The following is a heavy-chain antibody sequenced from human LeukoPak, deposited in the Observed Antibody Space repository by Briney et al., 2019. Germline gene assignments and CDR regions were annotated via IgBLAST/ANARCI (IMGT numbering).Heavy chain of an antibody. J-gene: IGHJ5*02. CDR1: GGTFINYA. Sequence: ASVTVSFRASGGTFINYAISWVRQASGQGRGGVGWMNPNSCNTGYAQKFQGRVTITRNTSISTAYMELSSLRSEDTAVYYCARGLVPAAMEPNYNWFDPWGQGTLVTVSS. CDR2: MNPNSCNT. D-gene: IGHD2-2*01. V-gene: IGHV1-8*03. CDR3: ARGLVPAAMEPNYNWFDP.